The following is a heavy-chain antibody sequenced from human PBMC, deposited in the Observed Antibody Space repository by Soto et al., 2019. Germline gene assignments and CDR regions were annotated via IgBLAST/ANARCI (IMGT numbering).Heavy chain of an antibody. Sequence: QVQLVVSGGGVVQPGRSLRLSCAASGFTFSSYGMHWVRQAPDKGLEWVAVIWYDGSNKYYADSVKGRFTISRDNSKNTLYLQMNSLRAEDTAVYYCASEYCSGGRCYYYGMDVWGQGTTVTVSS. D-gene: IGHD2-15*01. CDR1: GFTFSSYG. J-gene: IGHJ6*02. CDR2: IWYDGSNK. V-gene: IGHV3-33*01. CDR3: ASEYCSGGRCYYYGMDV.